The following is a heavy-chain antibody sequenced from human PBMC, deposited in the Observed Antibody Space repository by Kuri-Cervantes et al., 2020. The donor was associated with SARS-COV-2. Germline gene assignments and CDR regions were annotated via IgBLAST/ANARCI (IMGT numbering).Heavy chain of an antibody. CDR2: IYYSGST. J-gene: IGHJ6*03. CDR3: AREVVYYYYYMDV. V-gene: IGHV4-30-4*07. Sequence: SETLSLTCAVSGGSISSGGYSWSWIRQPPGKGLEWIGYIYYSGSTYYNPSLKSRVTISVDTSKNQFSLKLSSVTAADTAAYYCAREVVYYYYYMDVWGKGTTVTVSS. D-gene: IGHD2-2*01. CDR1: GGSISSGGYS.